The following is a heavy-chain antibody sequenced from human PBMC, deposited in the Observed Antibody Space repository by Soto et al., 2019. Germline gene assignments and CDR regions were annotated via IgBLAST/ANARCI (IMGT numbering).Heavy chain of an antibody. CDR1: GYTFTSYA. D-gene: IGHD3-3*02. V-gene: IGHV1-3*01. CDR3: ARDKDLQQLGGNYYYIMYF. Sequence: AASVKVSCKASGYTFTSYAMHWVRQAPGQRLDWMGWINAGNGNTKYSQKFQGRVTITADESTGTAYMELSSLRSEDTAVYYCARDKDLQQLGGNYYYIMYFWGQGTTVTVSS. J-gene: IGHJ6*01. CDR2: INAGNGNT.